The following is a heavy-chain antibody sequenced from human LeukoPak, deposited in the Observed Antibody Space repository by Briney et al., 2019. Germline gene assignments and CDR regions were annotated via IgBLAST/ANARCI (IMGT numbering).Heavy chain of an antibody. Sequence: PGGSLRLSCAASGFTVNNYAMNWVRQAPGKGLQWVSGFSGSGGRTYYADSVKGRFTISRDNSKNTLYLQMNSLRAEDTAVYYCAKDLDSSGHPVAFDIWGQGTMVTVSS. J-gene: IGHJ3*02. CDR3: AKDLDSSGHPVAFDI. V-gene: IGHV3-23*01. CDR1: GFTVNNYA. CDR2: FSGSGGRT. D-gene: IGHD3-22*01.